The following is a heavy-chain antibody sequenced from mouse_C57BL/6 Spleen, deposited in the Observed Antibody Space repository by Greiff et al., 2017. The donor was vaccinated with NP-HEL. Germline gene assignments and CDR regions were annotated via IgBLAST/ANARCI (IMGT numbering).Heavy chain of an antibody. CDR1: GYTFTSYG. Sequence: VQLQQSGAELVRPGSSVKMSCKTSGYTFTSYGINWVKQRPGQGLEWIGYIYIGTGYTEYNEKFKGKATLTSDTSSSTAYMQLSSLTSEDSAIYFGARDYDYDGYDFGCWGQGTTLTVSS. D-gene: IGHD2-4*01. CDR2: IYIGTGYT. CDR3: ARDYDYDGYDFGC. J-gene: IGHJ2*01. V-gene: IGHV1-58*01.